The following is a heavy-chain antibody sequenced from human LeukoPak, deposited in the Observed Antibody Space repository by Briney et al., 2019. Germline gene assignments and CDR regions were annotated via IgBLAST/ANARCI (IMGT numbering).Heavy chain of an antibody. V-gene: IGHV3-33*01. CDR2: IWHDGSNK. CDR3: ARGKYSSSWFPVYY. D-gene: IGHD6-13*01. CDR1: GFTFSSYG. Sequence: GRSLRLSCAASGFTFSSYGMHWVRQAPGKGLEWVAVIWHDGSNKYYADSVKGRFTISRDNSKNALYLQMNSLRPEDTAVYYCARGKYSSSWFPVYYWGQGTLVTVSS. J-gene: IGHJ4*02.